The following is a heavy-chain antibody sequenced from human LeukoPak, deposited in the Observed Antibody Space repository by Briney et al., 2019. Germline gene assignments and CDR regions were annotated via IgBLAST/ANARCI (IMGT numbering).Heavy chain of an antibody. CDR2: IYPGDSDT. D-gene: IGHD1-26*01. CDR1: EYTFTNNW. Sequence: GESLKISCKGSEYTFTNNWIAWVRQLPGQGLEWMGIIYPGDSDTRYSPSFQGQVTISADKSIRTAYLQWNNLKASDTAMYYCARGVGSTYLDYWGLGTLVTVSS. V-gene: IGHV5-51*01. J-gene: IGHJ4*02. CDR3: ARGVGSTYLDY.